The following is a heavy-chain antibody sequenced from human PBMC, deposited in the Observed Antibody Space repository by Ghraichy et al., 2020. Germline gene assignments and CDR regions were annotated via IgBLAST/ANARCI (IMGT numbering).Heavy chain of an antibody. D-gene: IGHD6-19*01. CDR2: INPNSGGT. J-gene: IGHJ6*03. CDR3: AREDYSSGWYGYYYYCMDV. V-gene: IGHV1-2*06. CDR1: GYTFTGYY. Sequence: ASVKVSCKASGYTFTGYYMHWVRQAPGQGLEWMGRINPNSGGTNYAQKFQGRVTMTRDTSISTAYMELSRLRSDDTAVYYCAREDYSSGWYGYYYYCMDVWGKGTTVTVSS.